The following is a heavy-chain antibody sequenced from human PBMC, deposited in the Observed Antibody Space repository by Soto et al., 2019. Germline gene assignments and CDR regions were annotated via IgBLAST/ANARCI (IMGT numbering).Heavy chain of an antibody. Sequence: EVKLVESGGGLVQPGGSLRLSCAVSGFTLSDYYIDWVRQAPGKGLEWLACSRDKANSFSTDYAASVKGRLSISRDDSESSVFLQMNSLRTEDTALYYCARTKSYGAYDVWGQGTVVIVSS. CDR3: ARTKSYGAYDV. V-gene: IGHV3-72*01. J-gene: IGHJ3*01. D-gene: IGHD3-10*01. CDR1: GFTLSDYY. CDR2: SRDKANSFST.